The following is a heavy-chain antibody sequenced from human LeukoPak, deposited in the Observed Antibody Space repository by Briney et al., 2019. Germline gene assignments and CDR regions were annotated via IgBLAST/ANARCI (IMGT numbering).Heavy chain of an antibody. CDR3: ARDSSPPLLRPKGFDY. V-gene: IGHV3-21*01. D-gene: IGHD2-15*01. CDR1: GFTFSSYS. CDR2: ISSSSSYI. J-gene: IGHJ4*02. Sequence: PGGSLRLSRAASGFTFSSYSMNWVRQAPGKGLEWVSSISSSSSYIYYADSVKGRFTISRDNAKNSLYLQMNSLRAEDTAVYYCARDSSPPLLRPKGFDYWGQGTLVTVSS.